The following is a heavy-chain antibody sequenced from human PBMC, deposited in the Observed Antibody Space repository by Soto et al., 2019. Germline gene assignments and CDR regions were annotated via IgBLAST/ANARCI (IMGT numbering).Heavy chain of an antibody. Sequence: LRLSCVASGFTFSTSVMHWVRQPPGKGLEWVALISNDGDEKYYGDSVEGRFSISRDNSKNTLYLQMSSLRAEDTAVYFCAKARVRIAGADSFDHWGQGTLVTVSS. CDR2: ISNDGDEK. CDR3: AKARVRIAGADSFDH. J-gene: IGHJ4*02. V-gene: IGHV3-30*18. CDR1: GFTFSTSV. D-gene: IGHD1-26*01.